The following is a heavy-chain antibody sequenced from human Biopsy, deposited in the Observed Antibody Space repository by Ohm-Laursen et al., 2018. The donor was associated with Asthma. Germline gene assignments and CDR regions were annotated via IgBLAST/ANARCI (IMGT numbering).Heavy chain of an antibody. D-gene: IGHD4-23*01. Sequence: SLRLSCAASGFAVSRDHMFWVRQAPGKGLEWVSSITGSGGFTYYADSVKGRFTISRDFSKNTLHLQMHSLRGEDTAVYYCANTLTVASTYGLDVWGQGTTVTVSS. CDR1: GFAVSRDH. CDR2: ITGSGGFT. CDR3: ANTLTVASTYGLDV. J-gene: IGHJ6*02. V-gene: IGHV3-23*01.